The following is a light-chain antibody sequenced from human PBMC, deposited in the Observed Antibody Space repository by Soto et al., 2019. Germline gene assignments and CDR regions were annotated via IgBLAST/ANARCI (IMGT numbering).Light chain of an antibody. CDR1: SGHSSYA. V-gene: IGLV4-69*01. J-gene: IGLJ2*01. Sequence: QLVLTQSPSASASLGASVKLTCTLSSGHSSYAIAWHQQQPEKGPRYLMKLNSDGSHSKGDGIPDRFSGSSYGAERSLTISSLQSEDEADYYCQTWGTGIWVFGGGTKLTVL. CDR3: QTWGTGIWV. CDR2: LNSDGSH.